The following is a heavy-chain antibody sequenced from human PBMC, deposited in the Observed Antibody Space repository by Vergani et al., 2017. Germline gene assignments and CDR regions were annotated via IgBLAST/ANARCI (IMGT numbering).Heavy chain of an antibody. Sequence: QVQLVESGGGVVQPGRSLRLSCTSSGFTFSTYAMHWVRQAPGKGLEWLAIIYYDGSKKYYADSVKGRFTISRDNSRNTLDLLMSSMRAEETAIYYCVREGSYCGSTTCRNPSYVYYYHMDVWGEGTTVTVSS. CDR2: IYYDGSKK. CDR1: GFTFSTYA. CDR3: VREGSYCGSTTCRNPSYVYYYHMDV. J-gene: IGHJ6*03. D-gene: IGHD2-21*01. V-gene: IGHV3-33*01.